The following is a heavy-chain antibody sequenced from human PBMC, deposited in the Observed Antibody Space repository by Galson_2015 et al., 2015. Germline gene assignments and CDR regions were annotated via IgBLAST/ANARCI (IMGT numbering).Heavy chain of an antibody. CDR3: ASVEMATSTFDY. CDR1: GFTVSSNY. CDR2: IYSGGST. V-gene: IGHV3-53*01. Sequence: SLRLSCAVSGFTVSSNYMNWVRQAPGKGLEWVSVIYSGGSTYYADSVKGRFIISRDNSKNTLYLRMNSLRAEDTAVYYCASVEMATSTFDYWGQGTLVTVSS. J-gene: IGHJ4*02. D-gene: IGHD5-24*01.